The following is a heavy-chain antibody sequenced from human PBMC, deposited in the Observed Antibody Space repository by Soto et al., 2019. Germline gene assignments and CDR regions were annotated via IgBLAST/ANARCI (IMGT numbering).Heavy chain of an antibody. CDR2: ISSSSSTI. Sequence: EVQLVESGGGLVQPGGSLRLSCAASGFTFSRYSMNWVRQAPGKGLEWVSYISSSSSTIYYADSVKGRFTISRDNAKNSLYLQMNSLRDEDTAVYYCARDALTGTRRNNWFDPWGQGTLVTVSS. V-gene: IGHV3-48*02. CDR1: GFTFSRYS. D-gene: IGHD1-7*01. CDR3: ARDALTGTRRNNWFDP. J-gene: IGHJ5*02.